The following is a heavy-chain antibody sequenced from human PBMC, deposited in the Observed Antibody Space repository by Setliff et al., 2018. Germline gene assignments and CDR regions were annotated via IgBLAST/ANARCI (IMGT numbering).Heavy chain of an antibody. CDR1: GGSISGYY. D-gene: IGHD5-12*01. V-gene: IGHV4-59*01. Sequence: NPSETLSLTCTVSGGSISGYYWSWIRQPPGKGLEWIGNIYYTGSPSYSPSLRSRGTISVDTSKNKFSLSLSSVTAADTAVYYCARGGYNGYAVFDDWGQGALVTVSS. CDR3: ARGGYNGYAVFDD. CDR2: IYYTGSP. J-gene: IGHJ4*02.